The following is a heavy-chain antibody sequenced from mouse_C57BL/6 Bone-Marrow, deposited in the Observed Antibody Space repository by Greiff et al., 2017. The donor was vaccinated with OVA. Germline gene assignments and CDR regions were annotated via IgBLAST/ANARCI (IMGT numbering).Heavy chain of an antibody. CDR2: ILPGSGST. J-gene: IGHJ2*01. CDR3: ARDPSYCGSSPLDY. CDR1: GYTFTGYW. V-gene: IGHV1-9*01. Sequence: QVQLKQSGAELMKPGASVKLSCKATGYTFTGYWIEWVKQRPGHGLEWIGEILPGSGSTNYNEKFKGKATFTADTSSNTAYMQLSSLTTEDSAIYFCARDPSYCGSSPLDYWGQGTTLTVSS. D-gene: IGHD1-1*01.